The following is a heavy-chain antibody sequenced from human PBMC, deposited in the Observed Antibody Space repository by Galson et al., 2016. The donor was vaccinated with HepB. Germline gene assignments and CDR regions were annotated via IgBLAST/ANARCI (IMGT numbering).Heavy chain of an antibody. CDR1: GFTFSNYW. CDR3: ARLGGSGWTFDF. V-gene: IGHV3-7*01. J-gene: IGHJ4*02. CDR2: IKGDGTQK. Sequence: SLRLSCAASGFTFSNYWMTWVRQAPGKGLEWVATIKGDGTQKRYVDSVEGRFTLSRGNAENSMFLQMDSLRVEDTAVYYCARLGGSGWTFDFWGQGTLVTVSS. D-gene: IGHD6-19*01.